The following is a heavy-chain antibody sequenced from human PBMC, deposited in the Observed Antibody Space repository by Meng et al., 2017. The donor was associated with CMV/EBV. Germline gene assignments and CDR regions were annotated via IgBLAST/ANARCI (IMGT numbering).Heavy chain of an antibody. CDR1: GFTFSSYA. CDR2: ISYDGSNK. CDR3: ARVIATADY. Sequence: GESLKISCAASGFTFSSYAIHWVRQAPGKGLEWVAVISYDGSNKYYADSVKGRFTISRDNSKNTLYLQMNSLRAEDTAVYYCARVIATADYWGQGTLVTVSS. J-gene: IGHJ4*02. V-gene: IGHV3-30-3*01. D-gene: IGHD6-25*01.